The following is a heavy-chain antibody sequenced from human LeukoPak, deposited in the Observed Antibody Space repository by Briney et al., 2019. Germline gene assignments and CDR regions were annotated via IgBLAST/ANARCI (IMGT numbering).Heavy chain of an antibody. CDR3: AKDRKVGTYYFDY. J-gene: IGHJ4*02. D-gene: IGHD4-23*01. CDR2: ISGSGGST. Sequence: GGSLRLSCAASGFTFSSYAMSWVRQAPGKGLEWVSAISGSGGSTYYADSVKGRFTISRDNSKDTLYLQMNSLRAEDTAVYYCAKDRKVGTYYFDYWGQGTLVTVSS. CDR1: GFTFSSYA. V-gene: IGHV3-23*01.